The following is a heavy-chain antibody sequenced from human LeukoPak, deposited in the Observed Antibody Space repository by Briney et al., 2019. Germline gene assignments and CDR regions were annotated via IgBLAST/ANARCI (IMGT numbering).Heavy chain of an antibody. V-gene: IGHV3-30-3*01. CDR3: TKDPTN. CDR1: GFTFSSYA. CDR2: ISYDGSNK. J-gene: IGHJ4*02. Sequence: PGRSLRLSCAASGFTFSSYAMHWVRQAPGKGLEWVAVISYDGSNKYYADSVKGRFTISRDNSKNTLYLQMNSLRAEDTAVYYCTKDPTNWGQGTLVTVSS.